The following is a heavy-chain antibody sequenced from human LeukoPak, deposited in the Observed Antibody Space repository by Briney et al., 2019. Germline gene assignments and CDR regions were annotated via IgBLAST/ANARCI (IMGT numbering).Heavy chain of an antibody. D-gene: IGHD1-26*01. V-gene: IGHV3-15*01. CDR1: GFTVSSNY. CDR2: IKAKAHGGTI. J-gene: IGHJ4*02. CDR3: TTDGVGVEGATYDN. Sequence: PGGSLRLSCAVSGFTVSSNYMNWVRQAPGKGLEWVGRIKAKAHGGTIEYAAPVKGRFTISRDDSKNTLYLQMNSLKTEDTAVYYCTTDGVGVEGATYDNWGQGTLVSVSS.